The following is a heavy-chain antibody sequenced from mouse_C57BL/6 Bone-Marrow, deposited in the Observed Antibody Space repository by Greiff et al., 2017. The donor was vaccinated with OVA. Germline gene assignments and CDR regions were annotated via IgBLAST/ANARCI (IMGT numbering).Heavy chain of an antibody. CDR3: ARRDGNYGFAY. J-gene: IGHJ3*01. D-gene: IGHD2-1*01. Sequence: EVKVVESGGGLVQPGGSLSLSCAASGFTFTDYYMSWVRQPPGKALEWLGFIRNKANGYTTEYSASVKGRFTISRDNSQSILYLQMNALRAEDSATYYCARRDGNYGFAYWGQGTLVTVSA. CDR2: IRNKANGYTT. V-gene: IGHV7-3*01. CDR1: GFTFTDYY.